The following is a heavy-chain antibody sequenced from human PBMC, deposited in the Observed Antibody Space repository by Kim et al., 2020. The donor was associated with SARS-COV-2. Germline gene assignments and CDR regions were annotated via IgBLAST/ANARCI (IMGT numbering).Heavy chain of an antibody. CDR3: ARGSAPLPPAARDWFDP. CDR1: GFTFSDYY. D-gene: IGHD2-21*01. CDR2: IISSSSYT. J-gene: IGHJ5*02. V-gene: IGHV3-11*05. Sequence: GGSLRLSCAASGFTFSDYYMSWIRQAPGQGLEWVSYIISSSSYTNYAVSVKGRFTITRDNAKHSLSLQMNSLRAEDTAVYYCARGSAPLPPAARDWFDPWCQGTLVTVYS.